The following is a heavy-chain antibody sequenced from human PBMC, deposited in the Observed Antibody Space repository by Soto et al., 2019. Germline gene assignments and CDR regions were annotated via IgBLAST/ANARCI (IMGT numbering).Heavy chain of an antibody. Sequence: SETLSLTSMLSVPFISDSRYYWGWIRQPPVKGLEYSGNVHYTGGTYYNPSLQSPVTLSVDTSKNQFFLHLSAVPAADTAVYYCAREYRTYNWARTVEFWGRGTLVSVS. J-gene: IGHJ1*01. CDR1: VPFISDSRYY. D-gene: IGHD1-20*01. CDR2: VHYTGGT. CDR3: AREYRTYNWARTVEF. V-gene: IGHV4-39*02.